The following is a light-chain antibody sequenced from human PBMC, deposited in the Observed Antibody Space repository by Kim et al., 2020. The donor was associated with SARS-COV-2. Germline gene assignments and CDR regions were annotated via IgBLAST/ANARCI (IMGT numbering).Light chain of an antibody. V-gene: IGLV3-19*01. CDR1: SLRSYY. J-gene: IGLJ1*01. CDR3: NSRDIRDDHLGV. Sequence: SSELTQDPAVSVALGQTVRITCQGDSLRSYYASWYQQKPGQAPVLVIYGKNNRPSGIPDRFSGSSSGNTASLTIHGAQAEDEADYSCNSRDIRDDHLGVF. CDR2: GKN.